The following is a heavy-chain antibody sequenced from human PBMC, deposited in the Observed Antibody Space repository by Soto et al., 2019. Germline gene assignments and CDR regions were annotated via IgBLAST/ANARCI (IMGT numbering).Heavy chain of an antibody. CDR3: AREDDGGDRDYYGLDV. J-gene: IGHJ6*02. V-gene: IGHV4-30-4*01. Sequence: QVHLQESGPGLVRPSQTLSLTCTVSGGSISTDHYHWTWIRQAPGQGLEWIGYIHYSGSIQFNPSLQSRVSMSVDTSKILFSLRLSSVTAADTAVYFCAREDDGGDRDYYGLDVWGQGTTVTVSS. D-gene: IGHD2-21*02. CDR1: GGSISTDHYH. CDR2: IHYSGSI.